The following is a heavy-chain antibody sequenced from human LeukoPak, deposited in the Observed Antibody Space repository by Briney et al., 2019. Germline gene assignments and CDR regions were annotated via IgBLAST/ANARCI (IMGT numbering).Heavy chain of an antibody. J-gene: IGHJ4*02. V-gene: IGHV3-23*01. D-gene: IGHD6-25*01. CDR2: ISGSGGST. Sequence: GGSLRLSCAASGFTFSSYAMSWVRRAPGKGLEWVSAISGSGGSTYYADSVKGRFTTSRDNSKNTLYLQMNSLRADDTAVYYCAKDEEGGYLPDYWGQGTLVTVSS. CDR3: AKDEEGGYLPDY. CDR1: GFTFSSYA.